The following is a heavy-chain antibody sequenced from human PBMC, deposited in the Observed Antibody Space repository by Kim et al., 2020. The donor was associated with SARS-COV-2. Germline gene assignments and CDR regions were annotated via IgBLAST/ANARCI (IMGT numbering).Heavy chain of an antibody. CDR2: INPNSGGT. J-gene: IGHJ6*02. CDR3: ARTYGSGSFPYYYYYGMDV. Sequence: ASVKVSCKASGYTFTGYYMHWVRQAPGQGLEWMGWINPNSGGTNYAQKFQGRVTMTRDTSISTAYMELSRLRSDDTAVYYCARTYGSGSFPYYYYYGMDVWGQGTTVTVSS. V-gene: IGHV1-2*02. CDR1: GYTFTGYY. D-gene: IGHD3-10*01.